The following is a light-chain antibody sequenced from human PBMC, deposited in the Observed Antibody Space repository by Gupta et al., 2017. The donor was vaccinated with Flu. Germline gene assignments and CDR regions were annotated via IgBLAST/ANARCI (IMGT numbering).Light chain of an antibody. CDR3: QQYPRT. Sequence: TQSPSSLSASVGDRVTITCQGSQGITTYLNWYHQKPGKAPKLLIYDASRLGTGVPSRFSGSGYGTDFSFTINSLLPEDIGTYYCQQYPRTFGQGTKLEIK. CDR1: QGITTY. CDR2: DAS. V-gene: IGKV1-33*01. J-gene: IGKJ2*02.